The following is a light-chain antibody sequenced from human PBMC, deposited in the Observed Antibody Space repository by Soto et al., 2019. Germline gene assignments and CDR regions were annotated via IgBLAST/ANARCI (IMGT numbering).Light chain of an antibody. Sequence: DIVVTQSPLSLPVTHGEPASISCRSSQSLLHPNGNYFFDWYLQKPGQSPQLLIYWGSIRASGVPDRFSGSASGTDFTLKISRVEAEDVGVYYCVQALQTPYTFGQGTKLEIK. CDR1: QSLLHPNGNYF. CDR2: WGS. J-gene: IGKJ2*01. CDR3: VQALQTPYT. V-gene: IGKV2-28*01.